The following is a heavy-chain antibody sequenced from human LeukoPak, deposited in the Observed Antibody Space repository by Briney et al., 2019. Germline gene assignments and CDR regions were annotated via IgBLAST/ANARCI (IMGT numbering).Heavy chain of an antibody. J-gene: IGHJ3*02. CDR1: GGSISSGSYY. CDR3: ARVGSSPRDAFDI. Sequence: PSETLSLTCTVSGGSISSGSYYWNWIRQPAGKGLEWIGHIYYSGSTNYNPSLKSRVTISVDTSKNQFSLKLSSVTAADTAVYYCARVGSSPRDAFDIWGQGTMVTVSS. V-gene: IGHV4-61*10. D-gene: IGHD6-6*01. CDR2: IYYSGST.